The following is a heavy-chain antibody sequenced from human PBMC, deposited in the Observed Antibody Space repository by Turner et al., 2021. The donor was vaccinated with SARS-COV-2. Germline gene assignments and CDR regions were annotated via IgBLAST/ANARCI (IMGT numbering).Heavy chain of an antibody. J-gene: IGHJ5*02. V-gene: IGHV1-2*02. CDR3: ARGPRGYDFWSGYPNRFDP. Sequence: QVQLVQSGAEVTKPGASVKVSCKASGYTFSGYYMHWVRQAPGQGLEWMGWINPNSGGTNYAQKFQGRVTMTSDTSISTAYMELSRLRSDDTAVYYCARGPRGYDFWSGYPNRFDPWGQGTLVTVSS. D-gene: IGHD3-3*01. CDR1: GYTFSGYY. CDR2: INPNSGGT.